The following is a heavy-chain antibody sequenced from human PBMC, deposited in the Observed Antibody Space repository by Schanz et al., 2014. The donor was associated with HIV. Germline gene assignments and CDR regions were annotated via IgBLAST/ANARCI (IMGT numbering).Heavy chain of an antibody. D-gene: IGHD6-13*01. Sequence: QVRLVESGGGVVQPGRSRRLSCAASGFTLRSYAMHWVRQAPGKGLHWVAVISYDGSDKYYADSVKGRFTISRDNSKNMLYLQMNSLRPEDTALYYCAKGYDWYTSSTGDYWGQGALVTVSS. J-gene: IGHJ4*02. CDR2: ISYDGSDK. V-gene: IGHV3-30*18. CDR3: AKGYDWYTSSTGDY. CDR1: GFTLRSYA.